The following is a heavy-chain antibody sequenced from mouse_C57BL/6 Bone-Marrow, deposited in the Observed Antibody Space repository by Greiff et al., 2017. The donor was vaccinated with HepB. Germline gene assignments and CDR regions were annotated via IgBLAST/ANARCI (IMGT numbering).Heavy chain of an antibody. D-gene: IGHD2-3*01. CDR1: GFNIKDYY. Sequence: EVQLQESGAELVKPGASVKLSCTASGFNIKDYYMHWVKQRTEQGLEWIGRIDPEDGETKYAPKFQGKATITADTSSNTAYLQLSSLTSEDTAVYSGPPIYDAPCFAYWGQGTLVTVSA. CDR2: IDPEDGET. CDR3: PPIYDAPCFAY. V-gene: IGHV14-2*01. J-gene: IGHJ3*01.